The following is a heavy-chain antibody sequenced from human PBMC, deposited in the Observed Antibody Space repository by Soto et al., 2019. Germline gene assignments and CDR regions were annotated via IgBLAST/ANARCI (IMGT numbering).Heavy chain of an antibody. J-gene: IGHJ5*02. CDR3: ARLHCDSPNCVPLDP. D-gene: IGHD3-22*01. CDR2: MYYSGTS. CDR1: GGSISDDTYY. Sequence: QLQLQESGPGLVKPSETLSLTCTVSGGSISDDTYYWGWIRQSPGKGLEWIGSMYYSGTSSYNPSLKSRVSMSVDTSKKQLSLSLTSVTAADTAVYYCARLHCDSPNCVPLDPWGQGTLVTVSS. V-gene: IGHV4-39*01.